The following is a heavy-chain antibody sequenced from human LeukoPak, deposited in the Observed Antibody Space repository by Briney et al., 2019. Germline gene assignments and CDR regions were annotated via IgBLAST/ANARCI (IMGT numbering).Heavy chain of an antibody. D-gene: IGHD1-26*01. V-gene: IGHV1-2*02. CDR1: GYTFTGYY. CDR3: ARGDSGYYSYYYMDV. J-gene: IGHJ6*03. Sequence: ASVKVSCKASGYTFTGYYMHWVRQAPGQGLEWMGWINPNSGGTNYAQKFQGRVTMTRDTSISTAYMELSRLRSDDTAVYYCARGDSGYYSYYYMDVWGKGTTVTASS. CDR2: INPNSGGT.